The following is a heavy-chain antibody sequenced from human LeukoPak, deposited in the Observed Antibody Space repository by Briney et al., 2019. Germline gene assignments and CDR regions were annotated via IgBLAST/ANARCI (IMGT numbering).Heavy chain of an antibody. CDR3: ARGYPFGGVIWDY. J-gene: IGHJ4*02. Sequence: PSETLSLTCAVYGGSFSGYYWSWIRQPPGKGLEWIGEINHSGSTNYNPSLKSRVTTSVDTSKNQFSLKLSSVTAADTAVYYCARGYPFGGVIWDYWGQGTLVTVSS. CDR1: GGSFSGYY. CDR2: INHSGST. D-gene: IGHD3-16*01. V-gene: IGHV4-34*01.